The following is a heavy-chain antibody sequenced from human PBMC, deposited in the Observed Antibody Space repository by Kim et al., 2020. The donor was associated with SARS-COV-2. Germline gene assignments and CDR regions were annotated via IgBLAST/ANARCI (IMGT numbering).Heavy chain of an antibody. J-gene: IGHJ1*01. V-gene: IGHV4-39*01. CDR2: IYYSGST. D-gene: IGHD3-10*01. CDR3: ARLWFGEPAEYFQH. CDR1: GGSISSSSYY. Sequence: SETLSLTCTVSGGSISSSSYYWGWIRQPPGKGLEWIGSIYYSGSTYYNPSLKSRVTISVDTSKNQFSLKLSSVTAADTAVYYCARLWFGEPAEYFQHWGQGTLVTVSS.